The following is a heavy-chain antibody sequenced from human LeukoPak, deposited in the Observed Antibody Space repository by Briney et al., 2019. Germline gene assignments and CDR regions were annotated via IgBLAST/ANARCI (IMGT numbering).Heavy chain of an antibody. CDR1: GFTFSKFW. J-gene: IGHJ4*02. CDR2: IDQDGTEE. V-gene: IGHV3-7*01. CDR3: AKHPSPQQLGTYYFDY. Sequence: GGSLRLSCVASGFTFSKFWMTWVRQAPGKGLEWVANIDQDGTEEYYVSSVRGRFTISRDNSKNTLYLQMNSLRAEDTAVYYCAKHPSPQQLGTYYFDYWGQGTLVTVSS. D-gene: IGHD6-13*01.